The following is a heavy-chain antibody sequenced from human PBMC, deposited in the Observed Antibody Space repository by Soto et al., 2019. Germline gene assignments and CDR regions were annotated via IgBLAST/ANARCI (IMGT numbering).Heavy chain of an antibody. CDR1: GFSFVSSA. CDR2: ISESGDNT. Sequence: PGGSLRLSCAASGFSFVSSAIIFFRQAPGKGLEWVSAISESGDNTFYADSVKGRFTISRENSNNALYLQMDTLRAEDTALYFCAKGGYTYGLDPWGQGTLVTVSS. V-gene: IGHV3-23*01. J-gene: IGHJ5*02. CDR3: AKGGYTYGLDP. D-gene: IGHD5-18*01.